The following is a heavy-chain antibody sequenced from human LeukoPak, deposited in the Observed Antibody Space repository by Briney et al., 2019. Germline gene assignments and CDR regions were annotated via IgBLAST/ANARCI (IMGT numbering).Heavy chain of an antibody. J-gene: IGHJ3*02. CDR2: ISGSGDNT. V-gene: IGHV3-23*01. D-gene: IGHD6-13*01. CDR1: GFTFSNYA. Sequence: PGGSLRLSCAASGFTFSNYAVIWVRQAPGKGLEWVSAISGSGDNTYYANSVKGRFTISRDNSKNTLYLQMNSLRAEDTAVYYCAKDRSSSWYEDDAFDIWGQGTMVTVSS. CDR3: AKDRSSSWYEDDAFDI.